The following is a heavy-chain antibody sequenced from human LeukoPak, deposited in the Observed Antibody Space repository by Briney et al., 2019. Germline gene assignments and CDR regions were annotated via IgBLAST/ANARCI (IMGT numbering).Heavy chain of an antibody. CDR3: ASTPSGWGIPDY. Sequence: GASVKVSCKASGYTFTGYYMHWVRQAHGQGLEWMGWINPNSGGTNYAQKFQGRVTMTRDTSISTAYMELSRLRSDDTAVYYRASTPSGWGIPDYWGQGTLVTVSS. CDR1: GYTFTGYY. V-gene: IGHV1-2*02. D-gene: IGHD6-19*01. J-gene: IGHJ4*02. CDR2: INPNSGGT.